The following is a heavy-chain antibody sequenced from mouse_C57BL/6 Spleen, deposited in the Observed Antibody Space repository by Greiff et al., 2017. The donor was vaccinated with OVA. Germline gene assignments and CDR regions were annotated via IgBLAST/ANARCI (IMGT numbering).Heavy chain of an antibody. J-gene: IGHJ2*01. V-gene: IGHV1-64*01. CDR1: GYTFTSYW. CDR3: ARKFDYFDY. CDR2: IHPNSGST. Sequence: QVQLKHPGAELVKPGASVKLSCKASGYTFTSYWMHWVKQRPGQGLEWIGMIHPNSGSTNYNEKFKSKATLTVDKSSSTAYMQLSSLTSEDSAVYYCARKFDYFDYWGQGTTLTVSS.